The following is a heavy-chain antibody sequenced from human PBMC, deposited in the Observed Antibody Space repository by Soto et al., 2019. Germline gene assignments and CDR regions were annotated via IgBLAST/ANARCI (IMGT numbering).Heavy chain of an antibody. J-gene: IGHJ4*02. Sequence: QVPLVQSGAEVKKPGASVKVSCKASGYTFTSYGISWVRQAPGQGLEWMGWISAYNGNTNYAQKLQGRVTMTTDTSTSTAYMELRSLRSDDTAVYYCARDPRTTVTTPPPFDYWRQGTLVTVSS. CDR3: ARDPRTTVTTPPPFDY. CDR1: GYTFTSYG. D-gene: IGHD4-17*01. CDR2: ISAYNGNT. V-gene: IGHV1-18*01.